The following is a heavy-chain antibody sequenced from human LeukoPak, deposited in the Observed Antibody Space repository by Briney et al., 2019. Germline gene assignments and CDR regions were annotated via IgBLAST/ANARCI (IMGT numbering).Heavy chain of an antibody. CDR3: ASGSSYYYYYYMDV. CDR2: ISGSGGST. J-gene: IGHJ6*03. Sequence: GGSLRLSCAASGFTFSSYVMSWVRQAPGKGLEWVSAISGSGGSTYYADSVKGRFTISRDNAKNSLYLQMNSLRAEDTAVYYCASGSSYYYYYYMDVWGKGTTVTVSS. CDR1: GFTFSSYV. V-gene: IGHV3-23*01. D-gene: IGHD6-6*01.